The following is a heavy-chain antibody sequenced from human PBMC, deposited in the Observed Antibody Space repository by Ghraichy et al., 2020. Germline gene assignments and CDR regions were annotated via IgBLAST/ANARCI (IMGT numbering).Heavy chain of an antibody. CDR3: ASKRDGYNVDY. CDR1: GGSISSSSYY. J-gene: IGHJ4*02. D-gene: IGHD5-24*01. V-gene: IGHV4-39*01. CDR2: IYYSGST. Sequence: SETLSLTCTVSGGSISSSSYYWGWIRQPPGKGLEWIGSIYYSGSTYYNPSLKSRVTISVDTSKNQFSLKLSSVTAADTAVYYCASKRDGYNVDYWGQGTLVTVSS.